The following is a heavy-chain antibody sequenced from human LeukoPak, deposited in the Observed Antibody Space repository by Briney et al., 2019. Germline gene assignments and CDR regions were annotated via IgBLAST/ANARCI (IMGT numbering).Heavy chain of an antibody. Sequence: PGGSLLLSCAASGFTVSSNYMSWVRPAPGKGLEWVSVIYSGGSTYYADSVRGRFTISRDNSKNTLYLQMNSLRAEDTAVYYCARDDPRGAIGNWGQGTLVTVSS. CDR2: IYSGGST. V-gene: IGHV3-66*01. J-gene: IGHJ4*02. D-gene: IGHD3-10*01. CDR1: GFTVSSNY. CDR3: ARDDPRGAIGN.